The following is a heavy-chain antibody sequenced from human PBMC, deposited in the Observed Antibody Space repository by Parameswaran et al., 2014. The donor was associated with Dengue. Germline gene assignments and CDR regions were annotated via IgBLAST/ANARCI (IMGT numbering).Heavy chain of an antibody. V-gene: IGHV3-69-1*01. CDR3: AREHDYYYGMDV. CDR2: ISSSSTI. Sequence: KWIRQPPGKGLEWVSYISSSSTIYYADSVKGRFTISRDNAKNSLYLQMNSLRAEDTAVYYCAREHDYYYGMDVWGQGTTVTVSS. J-gene: IGHJ6*02.